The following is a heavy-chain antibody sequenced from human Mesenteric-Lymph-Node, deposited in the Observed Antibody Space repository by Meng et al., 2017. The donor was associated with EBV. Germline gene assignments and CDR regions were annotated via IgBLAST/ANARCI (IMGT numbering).Heavy chain of an antibody. CDR1: GGSVRSTSYY. Sequence: QLQLQESGPGLVKPSETLSLTCTVSGGSVRSTSYYWSWIRQPPGKGPEWIGYMYYSGSANYNPSLKSRVTISVDTSKNQFSLKMSSVTAADTAVYYCARDEIVGTTTGWFDPWGQGTLVTVSS. V-gene: IGHV4-61*01. J-gene: IGHJ5*02. D-gene: IGHD5-12*01. CDR3: ARDEIVGTTTGWFDP. CDR2: MYYSGSA.